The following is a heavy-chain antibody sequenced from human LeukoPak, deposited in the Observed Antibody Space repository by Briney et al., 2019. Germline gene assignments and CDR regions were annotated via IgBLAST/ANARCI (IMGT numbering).Heavy chain of an antibody. J-gene: IGHJ4*02. V-gene: IGHV3-30*02. CDR3: AKRDTAMVTGSLFDY. CDR1: EFTFSSYG. Sequence: PGGSLRLSCAASEFTFSSYGMHWVRQAPGKGLEWVAFIRYDGSNKYYADSVKGRFTISRDNSKNTLYLQMNSLRAEDTAVYYCAKRDTAMVTGSLFDYWGQGTLVTVSS. CDR2: IRYDGSNK. D-gene: IGHD5-18*01.